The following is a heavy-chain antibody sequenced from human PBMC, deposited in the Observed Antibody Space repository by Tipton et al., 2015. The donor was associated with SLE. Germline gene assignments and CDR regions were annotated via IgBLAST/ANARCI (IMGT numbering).Heavy chain of an antibody. Sequence: LRLSCTVSGGSISSSSYYWGWIRQPPGKGLEWIGSIYYSGSTYYNPSLKSRVTISVDTSKNQFSLKLSSVTAADTAVYYCARTRSLGYSYGYDYFDYWGQGTLVTVSS. CDR1: GGSISSSSYY. CDR3: ARTRSLGYSYGYDYFDY. CDR2: IYYSGST. V-gene: IGHV4-39*01. J-gene: IGHJ4*02. D-gene: IGHD5-18*01.